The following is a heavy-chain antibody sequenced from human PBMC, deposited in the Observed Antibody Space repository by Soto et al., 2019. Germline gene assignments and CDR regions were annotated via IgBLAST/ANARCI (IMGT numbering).Heavy chain of an antibody. D-gene: IGHD3-22*01. CDR3: ARKDKSGYFNWFDP. V-gene: IGHV5-51*01. J-gene: IGHJ5*02. Sequence: PGVSLKISCRTSGYKFTSSWIAWVRQMPGKGLEWMGIIFPSDSDTRYSPSFQGQVTISADRSTSTVFLQWASLKASDTAVYFCARKDKSGYFNWFDPWGQGTLVTVSS. CDR1: GYKFTSSW. CDR2: IFPSDSDT.